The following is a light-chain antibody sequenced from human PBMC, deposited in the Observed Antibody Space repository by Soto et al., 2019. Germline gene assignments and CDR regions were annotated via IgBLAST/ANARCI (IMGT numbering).Light chain of an antibody. J-gene: IGKJ5*01. Sequence: EIVLTQSPATLSLSPGERATLSCRASQSVSSYLAWYQQKPGQAPRLHIYDASNRATGIPARFSGSGSGTDFTLTNTSIEPDDFAVYYCQQRSHWPTFGQGRRLEMK. CDR2: DAS. V-gene: IGKV3-11*01. CDR1: QSVSSY. CDR3: QQRSHWPT.